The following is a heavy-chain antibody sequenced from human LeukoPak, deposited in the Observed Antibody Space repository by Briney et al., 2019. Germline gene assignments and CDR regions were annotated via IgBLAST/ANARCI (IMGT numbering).Heavy chain of an antibody. CDR1: GYTFTNCY. D-gene: IGHD3-22*01. CDR3: ARDHGYYDSSGYHPYYYGMDV. V-gene: IGHV1-46*01. Sequence: ASVKVSCKASGYTFTNCYMHWVRQAPGQGLEWMGIINPSGGSTTYTQRFQGRVIMTRDTSTSTVYMELSSLRSEDTAVYYCARDHGYYDSSGYHPYYYGMDVWGQGTTVTVSS. J-gene: IGHJ6*02. CDR2: INPSGGST.